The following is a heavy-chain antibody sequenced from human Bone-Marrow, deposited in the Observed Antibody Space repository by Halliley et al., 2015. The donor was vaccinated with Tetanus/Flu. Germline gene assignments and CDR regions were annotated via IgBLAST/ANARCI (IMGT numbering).Heavy chain of an antibody. CDR3: ARPSIEYRRLVAFDI. V-gene: IGHV4-34*01. Sequence: TLSLTCAVYGGSFRGYYWSWVRQPPGKGLQWLGEINHRGSSYHSPSLKSRVTMSVDTSKNQFSLKLSSVTAADTAVYYCARPSIEYRRLVAFDIWGQGTMVTVSS. CDR2: INHRGSS. D-gene: IGHD6-19*01. CDR1: GGSFRGYY. J-gene: IGHJ3*02.